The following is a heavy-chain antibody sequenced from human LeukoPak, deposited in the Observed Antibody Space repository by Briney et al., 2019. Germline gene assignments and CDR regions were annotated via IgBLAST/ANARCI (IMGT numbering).Heavy chain of an antibody. D-gene: IGHD3-3*01. J-gene: IGHJ5*02. CDR3: ARAEEYYDFWSGRANWFDP. CDR1: GFTFSSYS. V-gene: IGHV3-21*01. CDR2: ISSSSSYI. Sequence: PGGSLRLSCAASGFTFSSYSMSWVRQAPGKGLEWVSSISSSSSYIYYADSVKGRFTISRDNAKNSLYLQMNSLRAEDTAVYYCARAEEYYDFWSGRANWFDPWGQGTLVTVSS.